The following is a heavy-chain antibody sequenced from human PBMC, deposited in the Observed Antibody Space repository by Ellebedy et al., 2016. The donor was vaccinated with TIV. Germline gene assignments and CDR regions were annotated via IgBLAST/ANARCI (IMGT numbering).Heavy chain of an antibody. Sequence: SETLSLTXTVSGGSISSSSYYWGWIRQPPGKGLEWIGEINHSGSTNYNPSLKSRVTISVDTSKNQFSLKLSSVTAADTAVYYCARRSYRYYFDYWGQGTLVTVSS. CDR2: INHSGST. CDR3: ARRSYRYYFDY. CDR1: GGSISSSSYY. D-gene: IGHD1-26*01. J-gene: IGHJ4*02. V-gene: IGHV4-39*07.